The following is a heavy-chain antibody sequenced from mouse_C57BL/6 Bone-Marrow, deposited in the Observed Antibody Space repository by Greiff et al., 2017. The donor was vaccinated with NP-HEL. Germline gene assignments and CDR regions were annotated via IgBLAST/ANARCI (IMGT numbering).Heavy chain of an antibody. J-gene: IGHJ3*01. D-gene: IGHD2-1*01. CDR1: GFSLTSYG. V-gene: IGHV2-5*01. Sequence: QVQLQQSGPGLVQPSQSLSITCTVSGFSLTSYGVHWVRQSPGKGLEWLGVIWRGGSTDYNAAFMSSLSTTTADSTCQVFFKMNSLQADDTAIYDCARNYPAWFAYWGKGTLVPVSA. CDR2: IWRGGST. CDR3: ARNYPAWFAY.